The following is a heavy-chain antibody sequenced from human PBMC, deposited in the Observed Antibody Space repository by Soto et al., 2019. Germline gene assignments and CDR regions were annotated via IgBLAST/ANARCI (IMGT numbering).Heavy chain of an antibody. Sequence: PGETLKISCTGSGYSFTSYWIGCVRQMPGKGLEWIVIIYPGDSDTRYSPSFQGQVTISADKSISTAYLQWSSLKASDTAMYYCARGDYCGGDCPPDAFDIWGQGTMVTV. D-gene: IGHD2-21*02. CDR1: GYSFTSYW. J-gene: IGHJ3*02. CDR3: ARGDYCGGDCPPDAFDI. CDR2: IYPGDSDT. V-gene: IGHV5-51*01.